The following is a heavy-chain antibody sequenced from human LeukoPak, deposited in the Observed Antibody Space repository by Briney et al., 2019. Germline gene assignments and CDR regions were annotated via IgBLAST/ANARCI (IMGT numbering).Heavy chain of an antibody. V-gene: IGHV1-2*06. CDR2: INPNSGIT. D-gene: IGHD3-22*01. CDR1: GGTFSSYA. J-gene: IGHJ1*01. CDR3: ARDYFSVIPLIA. Sequence: ASVKVSCKASGGTFSSYAISWVRQAPGQGLEWMGRINPNSGITNYAQKFQGRVTMTRDTSITTAYMERSRLRSDDRAVYYCARDYFSVIPLIAWGEGTLVTVSS.